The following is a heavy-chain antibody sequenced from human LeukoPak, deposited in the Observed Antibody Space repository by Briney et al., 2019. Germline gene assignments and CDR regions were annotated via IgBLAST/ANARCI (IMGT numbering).Heavy chain of an antibody. J-gene: IGHJ4*02. V-gene: IGHV1-69*13. CDR3: ASYLFPGVDFPLPRFDY. D-gene: IGHD5-12*01. Sequence: ASVKVSCKASGGTFSSYAISWVRQAPGQGLEWMGGIIPIFGTANYAQKFQGRVTITADESTSTAYMELSSLRSEDTAVYYCASYLFPGVDFPLPRFDYWGQGTLVTVSS. CDR1: GGTFSSYA. CDR2: IIPIFGTA.